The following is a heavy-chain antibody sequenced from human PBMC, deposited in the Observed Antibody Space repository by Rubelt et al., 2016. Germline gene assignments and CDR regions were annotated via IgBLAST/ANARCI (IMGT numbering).Heavy chain of an antibody. Sequence: EVQLVESGGGLVKPGGSLRLSCAASGFNFSNTWMSWVRQPPGKWLECVGRIKSKTDGGTSDYAAPVKGRFTISREDAQDTLYLQIKSLRTEDTAVYYCATIKGGTQTYWGQGTLVAVSS. CDR1: GFNFSNTW. CDR3: ATIKGGTQTY. V-gene: IGHV3-15*01. J-gene: IGHJ4*02. CDR2: IKSKTDGGTS. D-gene: IGHD1-26*01.